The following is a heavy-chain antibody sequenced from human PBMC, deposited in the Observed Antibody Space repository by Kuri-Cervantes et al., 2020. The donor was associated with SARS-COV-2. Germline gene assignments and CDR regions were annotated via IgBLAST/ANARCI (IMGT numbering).Heavy chain of an antibody. CDR1: GFTFDDYG. CDR3: APNDYGVSYMDV. D-gene: IGHD4-17*01. Sequence: RGSLRLSCAASGFTFDDYGMSWVRQAPGKGLEWVSGINWNGGSTGYADSVKGRFTISRDNAKNSLYLQMNSLRAEDTALYHCAPNDYGVSYMDVWGKGTTVTVSS. J-gene: IGHJ6*03. V-gene: IGHV3-20*01. CDR2: INWNGGST.